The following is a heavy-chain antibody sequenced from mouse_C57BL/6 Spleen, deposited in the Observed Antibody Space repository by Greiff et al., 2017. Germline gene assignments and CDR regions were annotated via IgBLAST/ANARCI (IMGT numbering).Heavy chain of an antibody. J-gene: IGHJ4*01. V-gene: IGHV8-8*01. CDR1: GFSLSTFGMG. CDR2: IWWDDDK. CDR3: ARYGYFERVYYAMDY. D-gene: IGHD2-2*01. Sequence: QVTLKASGPGILQPSQTLSLTCSFSGFSLSTFGMGVGWIRQPSGKGLEWLAHIWWDDDKFYNPALKSRLTISKDTSKNHVFLKIANVDTADTATYYCARYGYFERVYYAMDYWGQGTSVTVSS.